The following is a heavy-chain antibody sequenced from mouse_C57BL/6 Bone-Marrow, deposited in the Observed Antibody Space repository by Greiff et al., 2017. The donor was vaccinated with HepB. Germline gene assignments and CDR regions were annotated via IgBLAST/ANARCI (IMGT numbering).Heavy chain of an antibody. CDR1: GFSLTSYG. V-gene: IGHV2-2*01. Sequence: QVQLKQSGPGLVQPSQSLSITCTVSGFSLTSYGVHWVRQSPGKGLEWLGVIWSGGSTDYNAAFISRLSISKDNSKSQVFFKMNSLQADDTAIYYCARKNYGNSLGFAYWGQGTLVTVSA. J-gene: IGHJ3*01. CDR2: IWSGGST. D-gene: IGHD2-1*01. CDR3: ARKNYGNSLGFAY.